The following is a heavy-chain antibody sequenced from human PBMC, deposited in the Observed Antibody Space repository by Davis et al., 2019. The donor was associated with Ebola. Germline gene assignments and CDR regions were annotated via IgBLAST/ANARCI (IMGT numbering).Heavy chain of an antibody. J-gene: IGHJ4*02. CDR1: GYTFSNYG. Sequence: ASVKVSCKTSGYTFSNYGISWVRQAPGQGLEWMGWISAYNGNTVYAQKLQGRVTMTTDTSTSTAYMELRSLRSEDTAVYYCARVRDGPFDYWGQGTLVTVSS. CDR2: ISAYNGNT. D-gene: IGHD5-24*01. CDR3: ARVRDGPFDY. V-gene: IGHV1-18*01.